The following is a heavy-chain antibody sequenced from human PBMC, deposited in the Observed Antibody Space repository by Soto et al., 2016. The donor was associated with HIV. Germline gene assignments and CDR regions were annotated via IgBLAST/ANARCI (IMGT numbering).Heavy chain of an antibody. J-gene: IGHJ4*02. Sequence: QVQLVESGGGLVKPGGSLRLSCAASGFTFSDYYMNWIRQAPGKGLEWVSYISSSSSYTNYADSVKGRFTISRDNAKNSLYLQMNSLRAEDTAVYYCARDHSSIYYVGLDYWGQGTLVTVSS. CDR2: ISSSSSYT. CDR1: GFTFSDYY. CDR3: ARDHSSIYYVGLDY. D-gene: IGHD6-13*01. V-gene: IGHV3-11*05.